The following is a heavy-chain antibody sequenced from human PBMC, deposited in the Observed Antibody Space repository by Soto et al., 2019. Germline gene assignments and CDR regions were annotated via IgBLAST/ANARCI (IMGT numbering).Heavy chain of an antibody. CDR2: IKSKTDGGTT. CDR3: TTELYSYGPDKFGMDV. Sequence: GGSLRLSCAASGFTFSNAWMNWVRQAPGKGLEWVGRIKSKTDGGTTDYAAPVKGRFTISRDDSKNTLYLQMNSLKTEDTAVYYCTTELYSYGPDKFGMDVWGQGTTVTVSS. J-gene: IGHJ6*02. D-gene: IGHD5-18*01. CDR1: GFTFSNAW. V-gene: IGHV3-15*07.